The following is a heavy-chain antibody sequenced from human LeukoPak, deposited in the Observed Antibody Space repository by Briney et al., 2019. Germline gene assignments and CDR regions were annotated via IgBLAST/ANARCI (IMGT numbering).Heavy chain of an antibody. J-gene: IGHJ4*02. V-gene: IGHV4-34*01. CDR2: INHSGST. D-gene: IGHD2-15*01. Sequence: PSETLSLTCAVYGGSFSGFYWSWIRQPPGKGLEWIGEINHSGSTNYNPSLKSRVTISVDTSKNQFSLKLSSVTAADTAVYYCARCAGRSGDSCHFDYWGQGTLVTVSS. CDR1: GGSFSGFY. CDR3: ARCAGRSGDSCHFDY.